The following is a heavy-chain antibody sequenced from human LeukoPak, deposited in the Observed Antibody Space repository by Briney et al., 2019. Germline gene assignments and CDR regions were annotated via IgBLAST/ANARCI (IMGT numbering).Heavy chain of an antibody. CDR1: GGSISSYY. V-gene: IGHV4-59*01. D-gene: IGHD6-6*01. Sequence: PSETLSLTCTVSGGSISSYYWSWIRRPPGKGLEWIGYIYYSGSTNYNPSLKSRVTIPVDTSKNQFPLKLSSVTAADTAVYYCARESSSSSGVDAFDIWGQGTMVTVSS. CDR2: IYYSGST. CDR3: ARESSSSSGVDAFDI. J-gene: IGHJ3*02.